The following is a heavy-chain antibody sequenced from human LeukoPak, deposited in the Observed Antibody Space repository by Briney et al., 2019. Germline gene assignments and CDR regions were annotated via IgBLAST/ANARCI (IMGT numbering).Heavy chain of an antibody. V-gene: IGHV4-38-2*02. CDR1: AYSISSGYS. D-gene: IGHD2-21*02. J-gene: IGHJ4*02. CDR3: ARVYCGGDCYSDY. CDR2: IYTSGST. Sequence: SETLSLTCTVSAYSISSGYSWGWIRQPPGKGLEWIGRIYTSGSTNYNPSLKSRVTMSVDTSKNQFSLKLSSVTAADTAVYYCARVYCGGDCYSDYWGQGTLVTVSS.